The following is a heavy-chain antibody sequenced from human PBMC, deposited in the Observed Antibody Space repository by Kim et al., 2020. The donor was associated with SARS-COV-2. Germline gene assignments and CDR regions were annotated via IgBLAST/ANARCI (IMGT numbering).Heavy chain of an antibody. D-gene: IGHD2-15*01. CDR2: IIPIFGTT. V-gene: IGHV1-69*13. J-gene: IGHJ6*02. CDR1: GGTFSNYA. CDR3: VRDMGYCSGGSCYDYYYGMDV. Sequence: SVKVSCKASGGTFSNYAISWVRQAPGQGLEWVGGIIPIFGTTKSAQKFQGRVTITADESTSTAYMELSSLRSADTDVYYCVRDMGYCSGGSCYDYYYGMDVWGQGTTVTVSS.